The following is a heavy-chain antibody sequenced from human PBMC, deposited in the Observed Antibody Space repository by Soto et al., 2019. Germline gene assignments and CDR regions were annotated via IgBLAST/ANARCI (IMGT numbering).Heavy chain of an antibody. Sequence: QLQLQESGPGLVKPSETLSLTCTVSGGSISSSSYYWGWIRETPGKGLEWIGSIYYSGSTYYNPSLKSRVTISVDTSKNQFSLKLSSVTAADTAVYYCARQPNYFDYWGQGTLVTVSS. CDR3: ARQPNYFDY. CDR2: IYYSGST. CDR1: GGSISSSSYY. V-gene: IGHV4-39*01. D-gene: IGHD6-13*01. J-gene: IGHJ4*02.